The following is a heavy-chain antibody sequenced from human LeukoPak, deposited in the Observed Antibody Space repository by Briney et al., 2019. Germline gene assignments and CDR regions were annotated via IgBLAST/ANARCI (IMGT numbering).Heavy chain of an antibody. Sequence: ASVKVSCKASGYTFTSYDINWVRQATGQGLEWMGWMNPISGNTGYAQKFQGRVTMTRNTSISTAYMELSSLRSEDTAVYYCARYITMVRYYYGMDVWGQGTTVTVSS. CDR3: ARYITMVRYYYGMDV. V-gene: IGHV1-8*01. CDR2: MNPISGNT. J-gene: IGHJ6*02. CDR1: GYTFTSYD. D-gene: IGHD3-10*01.